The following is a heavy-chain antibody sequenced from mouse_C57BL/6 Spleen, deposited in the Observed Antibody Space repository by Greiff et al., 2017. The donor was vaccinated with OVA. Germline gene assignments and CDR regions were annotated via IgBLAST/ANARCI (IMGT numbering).Heavy chain of an antibody. J-gene: IGHJ2*01. CDR2: ISYDGSN. V-gene: IGHV3-6*01. CDR1: GYSFTSCYY. CDR3: ARVDGYYDYIDY. D-gene: IGHD2-3*01. Sequence: EVKLMESGPGLVKPSPSLSLTCSVTGYSFTSCYYWNWIRQFPGNKLEWMGYISYDGSNNYNPSFKNRISITRDTSKNQFFLKLNSGTTDDTATYDCARVDGYYDYIDYWGQGTTLTVSS.